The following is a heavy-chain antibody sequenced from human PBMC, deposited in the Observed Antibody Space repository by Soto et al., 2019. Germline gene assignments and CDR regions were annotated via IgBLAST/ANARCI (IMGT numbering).Heavy chain of an antibody. CDR1: GFTYSTYT. CDR2: ISSSSSYI. V-gene: IGHV3-21*01. D-gene: IGHD3-22*01. Sequence: PGGSLRLSCAASGFTYSTYTMHWVRQAPGKGLEWVSSISSSSSYIYYADSVKGRFTISRDNAKNSLYLQMNSLRAEDTAVYYCARGLYYYDSSAYYSPWGQGTLVTVS. J-gene: IGHJ5*02. CDR3: ARGLYYYDSSAYYSP.